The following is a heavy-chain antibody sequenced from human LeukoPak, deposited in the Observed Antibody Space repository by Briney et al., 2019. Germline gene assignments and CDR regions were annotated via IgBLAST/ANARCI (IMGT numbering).Heavy chain of an antibody. CDR1: SGSLSGYF. J-gene: IGHJ4*02. CDR2: IKDGGIT. Sequence: PSETLSLTCAVYSGSLSGYFWSWIRQPPGKGLEWIGEIKDGGITNYNPSLKSRVTISVDTSKNQFSLKLSSVTAADTAVYYCASVVYGDSITFDYWGQGTLVTVSS. D-gene: IGHD4-17*01. V-gene: IGHV4-34*01. CDR3: ASVVYGDSITFDY.